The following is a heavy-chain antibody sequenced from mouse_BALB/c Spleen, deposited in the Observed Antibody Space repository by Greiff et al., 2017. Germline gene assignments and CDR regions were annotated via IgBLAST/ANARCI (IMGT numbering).Heavy chain of an antibody. CDR1: GFNIKDTY. CDR2: IDPANGNT. J-gene: IGHJ4*01. CDR3: ARGENNGNAMDY. D-gene: IGHD1-1*01. V-gene: IGHV14-3*02. Sequence: EVMLVESGAELVKPGASVKLSCTASGFNIKDTYMHWVKQRPEQGLEWIGRIDPANGNTKYDPKFQGKATITADTSSNTAYLQLSSLTSEDTAVYYCARGENNGNAMDYWGQGTSVTVSS.